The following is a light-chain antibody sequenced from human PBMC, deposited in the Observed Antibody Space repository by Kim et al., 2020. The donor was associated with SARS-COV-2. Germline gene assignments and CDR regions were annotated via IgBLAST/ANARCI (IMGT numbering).Light chain of an antibody. CDR3: STYTTSGTWV. Sequence: GQSITISCSGTSSDIGAYNHVSWYQQPPGTVPKLIIYEVTNRASGISNRFSGSKSANTASLTISGLQAEDEGDYYCSTYTTSGTWVFGGGTQLTVL. V-gene: IGLV2-14*01. CDR2: EVT. CDR1: SSDIGAYNH. J-gene: IGLJ3*02.